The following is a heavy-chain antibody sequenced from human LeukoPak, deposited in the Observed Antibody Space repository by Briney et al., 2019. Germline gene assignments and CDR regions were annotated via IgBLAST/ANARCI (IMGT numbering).Heavy chain of an antibody. V-gene: IGHV1-2*02. CDR1: GYTFTGYY. CDR3: ARVAGKRVPHIDY. Sequence: ASVKVSCKASGYTFTGYYMHWVRQAPGQGLEWMGWINPNSGGTNYAQKFQGRVTMTRDTSISTAYMELSRLRSDDTAVYYCARVAGKRVPHIDYWGQGTLVTVSS. CDR2: INPNSGGT. J-gene: IGHJ4*02.